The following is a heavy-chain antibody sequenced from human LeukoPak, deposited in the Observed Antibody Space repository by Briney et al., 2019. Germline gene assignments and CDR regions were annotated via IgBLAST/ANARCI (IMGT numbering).Heavy chain of an antibody. J-gene: IGHJ4*02. Sequence: GGSLRLSCAASGFTFSSYAMSWVRQAPGKGLEWVSAISGSGGSTYYADSVKGRFTISRDNSKNTLYLQMTNLRAEDTAVYSCARDPGLRGLGNQDYGDQGPLVAVSS. D-gene: IGHD3-16*01. V-gene: IGHV3-23*01. CDR3: ARDPGLRGLGNQDY. CDR1: GFTFSSYA. CDR2: ISGSGGST.